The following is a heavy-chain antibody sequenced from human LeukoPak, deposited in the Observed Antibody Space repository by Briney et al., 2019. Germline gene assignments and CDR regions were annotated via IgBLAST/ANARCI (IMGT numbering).Heavy chain of an antibody. Sequence: SVKVSCKASGGTFSSYAISWVRQAPGQGLEWMGGIIPIFGTANYAQKFQGRVTITADESTSTAYMELSSLRSEDTAVYYCARAGGPYYYDSSGYYPFDYWGQGTLVTVSS. J-gene: IGHJ4*02. D-gene: IGHD3-22*01. V-gene: IGHV1-69*13. CDR3: ARAGGPYYYDSSGYYPFDY. CDR1: GGTFSSYA. CDR2: IIPIFGTA.